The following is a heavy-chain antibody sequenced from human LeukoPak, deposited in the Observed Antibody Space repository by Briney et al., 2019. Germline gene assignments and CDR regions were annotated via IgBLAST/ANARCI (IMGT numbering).Heavy chain of an antibody. Sequence: GGSLRLSCAASGFTFSNYAMAWVQQAPGKGLEWVSTISGGSGSVYYAGSVRGRFTISRDNSENTLFLQMNSLRSEDTASYYCARVITVAAAGLQELDKWGQGTLVIVTS. CDR2: ISGGSGSV. CDR3: ARVITVAAAGLQELDK. V-gene: IGHV3-23*01. CDR1: GFTFSNYA. D-gene: IGHD6-13*01. J-gene: IGHJ1*01.